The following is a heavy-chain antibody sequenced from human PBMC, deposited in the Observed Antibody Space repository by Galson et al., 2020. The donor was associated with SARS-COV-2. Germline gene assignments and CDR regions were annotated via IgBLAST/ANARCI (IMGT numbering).Heavy chain of an antibody. J-gene: IGHJ6*02. D-gene: IGHD2-8*02. Sequence: GESLKISCAASDFTFSHAWMNWVRLAPGRGLEWVGRIKSKSDGGTTDYAAPVKGRFTISRDDSKSTLYLQMNSLETEDTAVYYCTTVGGFCTGGICYYAYHVMHVWGQGTTVTVSS. CDR1: DFTFSHAW. CDR3: TTVGGFCTGGICYYAYHVMHV. V-gene: IGHV3-15*07. CDR2: IKSKSDGGTT.